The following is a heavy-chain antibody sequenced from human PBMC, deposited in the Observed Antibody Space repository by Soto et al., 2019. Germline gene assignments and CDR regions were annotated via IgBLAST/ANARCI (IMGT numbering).Heavy chain of an antibody. J-gene: IGHJ4*02. D-gene: IGHD3-16*01. CDR3: ARLGAYFQALDS. CDR2: IFYSGHL. V-gene: IGHV4-59*08. CDR1: GTSFGTYY. Sequence: PSETLSLTCAVSGTSFGTYYWSWIRQPPGKGLEWIGYIFYSGHLKYNPSLKSRLTISVDPPKNQISLRLTSVTAADTVVYYCARLGAYFQALDSWGQGTLVTVSS.